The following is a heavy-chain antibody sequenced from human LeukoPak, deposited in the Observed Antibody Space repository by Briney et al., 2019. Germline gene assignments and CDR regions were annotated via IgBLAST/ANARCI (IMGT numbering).Heavy chain of an antibody. V-gene: IGHV3-23*01. CDR2: IIGSGRTT. J-gene: IGHJ4*02. D-gene: IGHD6-13*01. Sequence: GGSLRLSCAASGLTFRSFAMSWVRQAPGKGLEWVSGIIGSGRTTFYADSVKGRFTICRDNSKNTLYLQMNSLRAEDTAVYYCASASSHRIAAGGDYWGQGTLVTVSS. CDR3: ASASSHRIAAGGDY. CDR1: GLTFRSFA.